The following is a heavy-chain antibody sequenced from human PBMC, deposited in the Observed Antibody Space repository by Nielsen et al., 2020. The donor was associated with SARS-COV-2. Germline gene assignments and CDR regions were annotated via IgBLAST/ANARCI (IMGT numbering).Heavy chain of an antibody. Sequence: SETLSLTCIVSGGSISTGSHYWSWIRQPPGKGLEWIGYIFYRGNTNYNPSLKSRVTISVDTSKNQFSLKVTSVTAADTAVYYCARSDCNGGTCLFDYWGQGTLVTVSS. D-gene: IGHD2-15*01. CDR1: GGSISTGSHY. J-gene: IGHJ4*02. CDR2: IFYRGNT. CDR3: ARSDCNGGTCLFDY. V-gene: IGHV4-61*01.